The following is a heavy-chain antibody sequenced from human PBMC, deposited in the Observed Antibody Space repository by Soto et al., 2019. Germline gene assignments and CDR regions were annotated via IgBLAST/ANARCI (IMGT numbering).Heavy chain of an antibody. CDR3: ASLTAAAGTDYYYYGMDV. CDR1: GGSISSSNW. V-gene: IGHV4-4*02. D-gene: IGHD6-13*01. J-gene: IGHJ6*02. CDR2: IYHSGST. Sequence: TLSLTCAVSGGSISSSNWWRWVRQPPGKGLEWIGEIYHSGSTNYNPSLKSRVTISVDKSKNQFSLKLSSVTAADTAVYYCASLTAAAGTDYYYYGMDVWGQGTKVTVSS.